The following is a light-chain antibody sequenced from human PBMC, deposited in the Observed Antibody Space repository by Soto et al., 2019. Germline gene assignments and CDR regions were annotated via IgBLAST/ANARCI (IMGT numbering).Light chain of an antibody. CDR3: QQYNNWPPWT. V-gene: IGKV3-15*01. Sequence: EIVMTQSPATLSVSPGERATLSCRASQSVSSNLAWYQQKPGQAPRLLIYGASTRATGIPARFSGSGSGTEFTLTISSLQSEDFAVYYCQQYNNWPPWTFGQGTRWRL. J-gene: IGKJ1*01. CDR2: GAS. CDR1: QSVSSN.